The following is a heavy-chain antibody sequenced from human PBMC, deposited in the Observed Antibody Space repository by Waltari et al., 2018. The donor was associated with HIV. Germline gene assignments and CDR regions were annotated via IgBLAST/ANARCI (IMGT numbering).Heavy chain of an antibody. CDR3: VRVAGSIDY. V-gene: IGHV1-8*02. CDR2: INLNSGNR. CDR1: GYTFTRYD. J-gene: IGHJ4*02. Sequence: QVSLVQSGAEVTKPGASVKVSCKASGYTFTRYDINWVRQATGQGLAWMGWINLNSGNRGYAQKFQGRVTLTKDSTITTAFMELSDLRSDDTSIYYCVRVAGSIDYWGQGTLVTVSS.